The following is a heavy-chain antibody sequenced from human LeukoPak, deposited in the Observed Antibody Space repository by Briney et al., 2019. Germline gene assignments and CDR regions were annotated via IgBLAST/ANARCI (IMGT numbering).Heavy chain of an antibody. J-gene: IGHJ4*02. Sequence: GGSLRLSCAASGFTFSSYGMHWVRQAPGKGLEWVAVISYDGSNKYYADSVKGRVTISRDNSKNTLYLQMNSLRVEDTAVYYCAKGGSLGPFDYWGQGTLVTVSS. CDR1: GFTFSSYG. D-gene: IGHD7-27*01. V-gene: IGHV3-30*18. CDR2: ISYDGSNK. CDR3: AKGGSLGPFDY.